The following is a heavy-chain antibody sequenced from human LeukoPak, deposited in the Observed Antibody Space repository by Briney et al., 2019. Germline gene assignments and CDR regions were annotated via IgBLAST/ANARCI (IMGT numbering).Heavy chain of an antibody. J-gene: IGHJ4*02. CDR2: ISGSGGST. CDR3: AKGKRGTMIVAI. D-gene: IGHD3-22*01. Sequence: GGTLRLSCAASGFTFSSYGMSWVRQAPGKGLEWVSVISGSGGSTYYADSVKGRFTISRDNSKNTLYLQMNSLRAENTAVYYCAKGKRGTMIVAIWGQGTLVTVSS. CDR1: GFTFSSYG. V-gene: IGHV3-23*01.